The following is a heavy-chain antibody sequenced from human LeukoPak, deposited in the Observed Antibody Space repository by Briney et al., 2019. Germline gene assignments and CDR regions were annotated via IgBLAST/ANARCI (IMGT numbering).Heavy chain of an antibody. D-gene: IGHD2-2*01. CDR3: ARGSWCSSTSCYFDY. V-gene: IGHV3-21*01. J-gene: IGHJ4*02. CDR1: GFTFSSYS. Sequence: GGSLRLSCAASGFTFSSYSMNWVRQAPGKGLEWVSSISSSSSYIYYADSVKGRFTISRDNAKNSLYLQMNSQRAEDTAVYYCARGSWCSSTSCYFDYWGQGTLVTVSS. CDR2: ISSSSSYI.